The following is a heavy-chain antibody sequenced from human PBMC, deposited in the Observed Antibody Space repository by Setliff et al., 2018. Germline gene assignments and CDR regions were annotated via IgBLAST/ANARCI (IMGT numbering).Heavy chain of an antibody. D-gene: IGHD3-9*01. J-gene: IGHJ4*03. V-gene: IGHV3-74*01. CDR3: ARGLPGSGYSSGVLDF. CDR1: GFTSGAYW. Sequence: GWSLRLSCVVSGFTSGAYWMNWVRQAPGKGLVWVSRIDPYESFTAYADSVKGRFTISRDNAKDTVYLQMNSLRVDDTAVYYCARGLPGSGYSSGVLDFWGQGTMVTVSS. CDR2: IDPYESFT.